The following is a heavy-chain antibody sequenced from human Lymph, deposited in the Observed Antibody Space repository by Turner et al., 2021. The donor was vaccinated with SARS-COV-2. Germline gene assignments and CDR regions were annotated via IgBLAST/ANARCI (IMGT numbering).Heavy chain of an antibody. Sequence: QVQLVESGGGVVQPGRSLRPSCAASGFTFSSYGMHWVRQAPGKGLEWVAVISYDGSNKFYADSVKGRFTISRDNSKNTLYLQLNSLRAEDTAVYYCAKDRGDDYGDYGPDYWGQGTLVTVSS. V-gene: IGHV3-30*18. D-gene: IGHD4-17*01. J-gene: IGHJ4*02. CDR1: GFTFSSYG. CDR2: ISYDGSNK. CDR3: AKDRGDDYGDYGPDY.